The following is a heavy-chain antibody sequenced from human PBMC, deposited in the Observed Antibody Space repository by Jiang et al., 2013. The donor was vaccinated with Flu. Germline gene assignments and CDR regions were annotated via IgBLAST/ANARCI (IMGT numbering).Heavy chain of an antibody. CDR1: GYTFTGYY. CDR3: ARPYYYGSGSGYYMDV. J-gene: IGHJ6*03. D-gene: IGHD3-10*01. CDR2: INPNSGGT. Sequence: ASGYTFTGYYMHWVRQAPGQGLEWMGWINPNSGGTNYAQKFQGRVTMTRDTSISTAYMELSRLRSDDTAVYYCARPYYYGSGSGYYMDVWGKGTTVTVSS. V-gene: IGHV1-2*02.